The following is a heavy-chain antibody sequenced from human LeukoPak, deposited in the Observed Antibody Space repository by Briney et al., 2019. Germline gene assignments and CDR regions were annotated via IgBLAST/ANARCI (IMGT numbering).Heavy chain of an antibody. Sequence: ASVKVSCKASGYTFTSYDINWVRQATGQGLEWMGWMNPNSGNTGYAQKFQGRVTMTRNTSISTAYMELGSLRSEDTAVYYCARGREVRFLEWLSTSYYFDYWGQGTLVTVSS. V-gene: IGHV1-8*01. CDR1: GYTFTSYD. D-gene: IGHD3-3*01. J-gene: IGHJ4*02. CDR2: MNPNSGNT. CDR3: ARGREVRFLEWLSTSYYFDY.